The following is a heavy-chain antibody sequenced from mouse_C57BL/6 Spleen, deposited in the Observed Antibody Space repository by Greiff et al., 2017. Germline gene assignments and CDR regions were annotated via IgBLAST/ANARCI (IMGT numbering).Heavy chain of an antibody. Sequence: EVQLQQSGAELVKPGASVKLSCTASGFTFKDYYMHWVKQRTEQGLEWIGRINPEDGETKYTPKFKGKATVTADTSSNTAYLQLSSLTSADNAAEYCARAGGYFDDWGKGTTVTVSS. J-gene: IGHJ1*03. D-gene: IGHD1-1*02. CDR3: ARAGGYFDD. V-gene: IGHV14-2*01. CDR2: INPEDGET. CDR1: GFTFKDYY.